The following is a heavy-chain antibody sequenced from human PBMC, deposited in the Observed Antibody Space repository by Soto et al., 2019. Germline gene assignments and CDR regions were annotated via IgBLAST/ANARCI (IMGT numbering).Heavy chain of an antibody. J-gene: IGHJ4*02. D-gene: IGHD3-3*01. CDR2: IKEDGSER. Sequence: SLRLSCAVSGFSFGTYWMSWVRQAPGKGLEWLASIKEDGSERYYLDSVKGRFTISRDNAKDSLSLQMNSLRGEDTAFYYCARDVGPVTIFGEALSGYFDFWGQGTLVTV. CDR3: ARDVGPVTIFGEALSGYFDF. V-gene: IGHV3-7*03. CDR1: GFSFGTYW.